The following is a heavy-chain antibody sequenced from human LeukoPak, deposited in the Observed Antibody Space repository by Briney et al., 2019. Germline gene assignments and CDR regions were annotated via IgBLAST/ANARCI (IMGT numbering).Heavy chain of an antibody. J-gene: IGHJ6*03. CDR1: GYTFTGYY. CDR2: INPNSGGA. D-gene: IGHD6-13*01. CDR3: ARSSPPTYYHFYYYMDV. V-gene: IGHV1-2*02. Sequence: ASEKVSCKASGYTFTGYYMHWVRQAPGQGLEWMGWINPNSGGAKYAQNFQGRVIMTTDTSISTAYMELTSLRSDDTAVYYCARSSPPTYYHFYYYMDVWGKGSTVTVSS.